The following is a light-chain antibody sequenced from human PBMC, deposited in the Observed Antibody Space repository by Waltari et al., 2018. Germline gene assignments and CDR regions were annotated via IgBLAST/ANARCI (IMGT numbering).Light chain of an antibody. CDR3: QQYGNLPYT. J-gene: IGKJ2*01. CDR1: RTVGNKY. V-gene: IGKV3-20*01. Sequence: EIVLTQSPGTLSLSPGERATFFCRTSRTVGNKYLAWYQQRPGQTPRLLTYGASRRAAGIPDRFDGSGSGTDFTLTISRLEPEDFAVYYCQQYGNLPYTFGQGTKLEI. CDR2: GAS.